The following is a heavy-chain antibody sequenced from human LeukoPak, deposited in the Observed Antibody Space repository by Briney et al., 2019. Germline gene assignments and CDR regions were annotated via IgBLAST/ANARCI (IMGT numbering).Heavy chain of an antibody. D-gene: IGHD2-2*01. J-gene: IGHJ4*02. CDR3: ANSAGTYCSSTSCRFDY. V-gene: IGHV3-23*01. CDR2: ISGSGIST. CDR1: GFTVSSNY. Sequence: GGSLRLSCAASGFTVSSNYMNWVRQAPGKGLEWVSGISGSGISTYHADSVKGRFTISRDNSKNTMYLQMDSLRAEDTAVYYCANSAGTYCSSTSCRFDYWGQGTLVTVSS.